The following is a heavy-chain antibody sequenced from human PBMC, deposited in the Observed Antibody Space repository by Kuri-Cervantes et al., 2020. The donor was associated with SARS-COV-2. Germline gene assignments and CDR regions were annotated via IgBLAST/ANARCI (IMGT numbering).Heavy chain of an antibody. CDR2: IYYSGST. D-gene: IGHD3/OR15-3a*01. CDR3: SGRVDFSSVDY. J-gene: IGHJ4*02. Sequence: GSLRLSCAVYGGSFSGYHWSWIRQPPGKGLEWIGYIYYSGSTNYNPSLKSRVTMSLDTSKNQFSLRLSSVTAADTAVYYCSGRVDFSSVDYWGQGTLVTVSS. V-gene: IGHV4-59*01. CDR1: GGSFSGYH.